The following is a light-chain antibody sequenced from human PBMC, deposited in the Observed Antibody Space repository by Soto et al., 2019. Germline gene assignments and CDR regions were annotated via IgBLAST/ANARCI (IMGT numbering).Light chain of an antibody. CDR1: QSVSSSY. CDR2: GAS. CDR3: QQYGSSPYT. V-gene: IGKV3-20*01. Sequence: EIVLTQSPGTLSLSPGERATLSCRASQSVSSSYLAWYQQKPGQAPRLLIYGASSRATGIPYRFSGSGSGTDFTLTLSRLEPEDFAVYYCQQYGSSPYTFGQGTKLEIK. J-gene: IGKJ2*01.